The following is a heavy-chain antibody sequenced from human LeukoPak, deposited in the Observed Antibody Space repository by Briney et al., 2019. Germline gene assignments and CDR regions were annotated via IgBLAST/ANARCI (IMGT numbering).Heavy chain of an antibody. Sequence: ASVKVSCKASGYTFTSYGISWVRQAPGQGLEWMGWGSTYNGNTNSAQKLQGRVTMTPDISKSTAYMELRSLRSDDTAVYYCARIRAYDYFGLYYWGQGTLVTVSS. V-gene: IGHV1-18*01. J-gene: IGHJ4*02. CDR3: ARIRAYDYFGLYY. CDR2: GSTYNGNT. D-gene: IGHD5-12*01. CDR1: GYTFTSYG.